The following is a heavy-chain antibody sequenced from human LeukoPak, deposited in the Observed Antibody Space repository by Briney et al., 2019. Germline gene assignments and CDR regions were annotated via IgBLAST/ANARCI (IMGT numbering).Heavy chain of an antibody. D-gene: IGHD3-10*01. J-gene: IGHJ4*02. Sequence: GGSLRLSCAASGLTFSTYSMSWVRQAPGKGLAWVSSISSGSSYTYYADSVKGRFTISRDNAKNSLYLQMNSLRAEDTAVYYCARDHYGSGSYPNYWGQGTLVTVSS. CDR2: ISSGSSYT. V-gene: IGHV3-21*01. CDR3: ARDHYGSGSYPNY. CDR1: GLTFSTYS.